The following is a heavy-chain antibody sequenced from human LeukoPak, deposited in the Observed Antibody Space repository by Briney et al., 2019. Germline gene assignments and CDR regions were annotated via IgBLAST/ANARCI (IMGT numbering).Heavy chain of an antibody. CDR1: GYTFTSYA. CDR3: ARDGRDYYGPGSYYTIDHFDY. V-gene: IGHV1-3*01. D-gene: IGHD3-10*01. J-gene: IGHJ4*02. Sequence: ASVKVSCKASGYTFTSYAMHWVRQAPGQRLEWMGWINAGNGNTKYSQKFQGRVTITRDTSASTAYMELSSLRSEDTAVYYCARDGRDYYGPGSYYTIDHFDYWGQGTLVTVSS. CDR2: INAGNGNT.